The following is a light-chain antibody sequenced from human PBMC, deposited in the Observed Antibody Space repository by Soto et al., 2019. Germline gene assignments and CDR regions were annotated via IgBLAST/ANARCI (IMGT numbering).Light chain of an antibody. CDR1: HSISVW. CDR3: QQYYTYPYT. J-gene: IGKJ2*01. CDR2: QAS. V-gene: IGKV1-5*03. Sequence: DIQMTQSPSTLSSSVGDRVTITCRASHSISVWLAWYQQKPGKAPKLLIYQASILESGVPSRCSGRGSVTDFTLTISSLQPDDFATYDCQQYYTYPYTVGQGTKLEIK.